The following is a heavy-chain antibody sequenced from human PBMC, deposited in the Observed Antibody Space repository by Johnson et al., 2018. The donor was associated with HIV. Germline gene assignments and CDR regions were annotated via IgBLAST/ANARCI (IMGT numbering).Heavy chain of an antibody. CDR3: ANLAGPTRRV. D-gene: IGHD4-11*01. Sequence: QVQLVESGGGVVQPGRSLRLSCAASGFTFSSYAMHWVRQAPGKGLEWVAVISYDGKNNSKNTLYLQMNSLRAEDTALYYCANLAGPTRRVWGQGTMVIVSS. V-gene: IGHV3-30*04. CDR2: ISYDGK. CDR1: GFTFSSYA. J-gene: IGHJ3*01.